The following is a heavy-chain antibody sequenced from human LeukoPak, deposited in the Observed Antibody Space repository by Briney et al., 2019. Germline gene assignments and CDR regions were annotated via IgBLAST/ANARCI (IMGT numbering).Heavy chain of an antibody. CDR1: GYTLTELS. J-gene: IGHJ4*02. Sequence: ASVKVACKVSGYTLTELSMHWVRRAPGKGLEWMGGFDPEDGETIYAQKFQGRVTMTEDTSTDTAYMELSSLRSEDTAVYYCATARGYDFWSGYRDWGQGTLVTVSS. CDR3: ATARGYDFWSGYRD. V-gene: IGHV1-24*01. CDR2: FDPEDGET. D-gene: IGHD3-3*01.